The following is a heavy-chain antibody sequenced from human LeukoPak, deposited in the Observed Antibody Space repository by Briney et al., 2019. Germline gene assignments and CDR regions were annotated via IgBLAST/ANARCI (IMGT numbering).Heavy chain of an antibody. D-gene: IGHD6-13*01. CDR2: SFNKADSYTT. CDR3: TRGHSRVSIYAFDI. CDR1: GFTMSDHY. V-gene: IGHV3-72*01. Sequence: GGSLRLSCAASGFTMSDHYIDWVRQAPGKGLEWVGRSFNKADSYTTEYAASVKGRFTISRDDSRNSLYLQMNSLKIEDTAVYYCTRGHSRVSIYAFDIWGQGTLVSVSA. J-gene: IGHJ3*02.